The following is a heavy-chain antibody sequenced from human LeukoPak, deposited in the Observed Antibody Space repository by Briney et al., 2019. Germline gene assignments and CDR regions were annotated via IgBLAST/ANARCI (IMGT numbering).Heavy chain of an antibody. CDR2: IHYDGSNE. D-gene: IGHD3-10*01. CDR3: ASITMVRGVVDY. V-gene: IGHV3-30*02. Sequence: GGSLRLSCAASGFTFSSYGMHWVRQAPGKGLEGVAFIHYDGSNEYYADSVKGRFTISRDNSKNTLYVQMNSLRVEDTAVYHCASITMVRGVVDYWGQGTLVTVSS. CDR1: GFTFSSYG. J-gene: IGHJ4*02.